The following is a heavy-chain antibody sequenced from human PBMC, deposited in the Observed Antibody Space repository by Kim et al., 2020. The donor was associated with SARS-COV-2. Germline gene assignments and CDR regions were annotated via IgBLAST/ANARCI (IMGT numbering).Heavy chain of an antibody. V-gene: IGHV1-69*13. CDR1: GGTFSSYA. CDR3: ARSPGYDILTGYPLYYFDY. D-gene: IGHD3-9*01. J-gene: IGHJ4*02. Sequence: SVKVSCKASGGTFSSYAISWVRQAPGQGLEWMGGIIPIFGTANYAQKFQGRVTITADESTSTAYMELSSLRSEDTAVYYCARSPGYDILTGYPLYYFDYWGQGTLVTVSS. CDR2: IIPIFGTA.